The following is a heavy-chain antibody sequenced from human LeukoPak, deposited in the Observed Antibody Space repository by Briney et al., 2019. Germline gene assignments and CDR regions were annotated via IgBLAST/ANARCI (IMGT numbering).Heavy chain of an antibody. CDR2: IRYDGSNK. Sequence: GGSLRLSCAASGFTFSSYGMHWVRQAPGKGLEWVAFIRYDGSNKYYADSVKGRFTISRDNSKNTLYLQMNSLRAEDTAVYYCARFQSSSSWDYYYGLDVWGQGTTVTVSS. V-gene: IGHV3-30*02. CDR3: ARFQSSSSWDYYYGLDV. J-gene: IGHJ6*02. D-gene: IGHD2-2*01. CDR1: GFTFSSYG.